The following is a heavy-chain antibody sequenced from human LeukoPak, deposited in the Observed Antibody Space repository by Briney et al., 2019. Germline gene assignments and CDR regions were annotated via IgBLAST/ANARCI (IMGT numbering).Heavy chain of an antibody. Sequence: GGSLRLSCAASGFTVSSNYMSWVRQAPEKGLEGVSVIDSGDSTYYADSAKCRFTISRDNSKNTLYLQMNSLRAEDTAVYYCAREPTFGGAQFIDHWGQGTLVTVSS. CDR2: IDSGDST. D-gene: IGHD3-16*01. CDR1: GFTVSSNY. CDR3: AREPTFGGAQFIDH. V-gene: IGHV3-53*01. J-gene: IGHJ4*02.